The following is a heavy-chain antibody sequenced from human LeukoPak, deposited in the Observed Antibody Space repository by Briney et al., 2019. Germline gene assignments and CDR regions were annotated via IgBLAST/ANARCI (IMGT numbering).Heavy chain of an antibody. D-gene: IGHD6-19*01. CDR2: IDTSGST. V-gene: IGHV4-61*02. Sequence: SETLCLTCTVSGGSISSGSYYWSWIRQPAGKGLEWIGRIDTSGSTNYNPSLKCRVTISVDTSKNQFSLKRSSVTVADTAVYYCARGLRWLVEYYFDYWGQGTLVTVSS. J-gene: IGHJ4*02. CDR3: ARGLRWLVEYYFDY. CDR1: GGSISSGSYY.